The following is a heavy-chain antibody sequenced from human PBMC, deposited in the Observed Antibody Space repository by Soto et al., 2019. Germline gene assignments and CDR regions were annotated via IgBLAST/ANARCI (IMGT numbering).Heavy chain of an antibody. J-gene: IGHJ3*02. Sequence: GGSLRLSCAVSGFTFSSYWMSWVRQAPGKGLEWVATIKQDGSEIYYVDSVKGRFTISRDNAENSLYLQMNSLRAEDTAVYYCARGSHDAFDIWGQGTMVTVSS. D-gene: IGHD1-26*01. CDR3: ARGSHDAFDI. CDR1: GFTFSSYW. CDR2: IKQDGSEI. V-gene: IGHV3-7*01.